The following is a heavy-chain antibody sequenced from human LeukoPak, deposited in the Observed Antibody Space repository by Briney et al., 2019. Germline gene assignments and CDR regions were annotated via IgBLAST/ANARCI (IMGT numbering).Heavy chain of an antibody. Sequence: SETLSLTCTVSGGSISSGGYYWSWIRQHPGKGLEWIGYIYYSGSTYYNPSLKSRVTISVDTFKNQFSLKLSSVTAADTAVYYCVSVGFWSGQYSFDYWGQGTLVTLSS. V-gene: IGHV4-31*03. J-gene: IGHJ4*02. D-gene: IGHD3-3*01. CDR2: IYYSGST. CDR3: VSVGFWSGQYSFDY. CDR1: GGSISSGGYY.